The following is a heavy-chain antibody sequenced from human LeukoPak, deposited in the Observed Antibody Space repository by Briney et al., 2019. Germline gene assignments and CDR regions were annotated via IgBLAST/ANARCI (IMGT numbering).Heavy chain of an antibody. J-gene: IGHJ3*02. CDR3: ARTPVYYDSSGYYLHDAFDI. Sequence: SGPALVKPTQALTLTCTFSGFSLSTSGMRVSWIRQPPGKALEWLACIDWDDGKFYSTSLKTRLTISKDTSKNQVVLTMTNMDPVDTATYYCARTPVYYDSSGYYLHDAFDIWGQGTMVTVSS. D-gene: IGHD3-22*01. CDR1: GFSLSTSGMR. CDR2: IDWDDGK. V-gene: IGHV2-70*04.